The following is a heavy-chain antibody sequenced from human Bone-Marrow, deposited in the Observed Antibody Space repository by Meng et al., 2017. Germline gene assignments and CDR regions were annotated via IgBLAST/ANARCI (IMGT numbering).Heavy chain of an antibody. CDR2: INHSGST. Sequence: QVQHQQWGGGLLKPSETLSLTCAGYGVSFSGYYWSWIRQPPGKGLEWIGEINHSGSTNYNPSLKSRVTISVDTSKNQFSLKLSSVTAADTAVYYCARGLRAARPLLFGYWGQGTLVTVSS. CDR3: ARGLRAARPLLFGY. D-gene: IGHD6-6*01. V-gene: IGHV4-34*01. J-gene: IGHJ4*02. CDR1: GVSFSGYY.